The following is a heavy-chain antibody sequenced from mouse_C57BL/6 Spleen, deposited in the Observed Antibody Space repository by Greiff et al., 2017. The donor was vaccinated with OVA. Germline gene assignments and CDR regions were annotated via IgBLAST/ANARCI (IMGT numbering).Heavy chain of an antibody. CDR1: GFTFSDYY. CDR3: ARGFDY. V-gene: IGHV5-16*01. CDR2: INYDGSST. J-gene: IGHJ2*01. Sequence: EVKLMESEGGLVQPGSSMKLSCTASGFTFSDYYMAWVRQVPEKGLEWVANINYDGSSTYYLDSLKSRFIISRDNAKNILYLQMRSLESEDTATYYCARGFDYWGQGTTLTVSS.